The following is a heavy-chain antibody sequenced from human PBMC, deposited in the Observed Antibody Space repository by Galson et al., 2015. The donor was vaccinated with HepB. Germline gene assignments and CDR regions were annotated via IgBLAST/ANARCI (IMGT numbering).Heavy chain of an antibody. CDR2: IYSGGST. CDR1: GFTFNNYA. J-gene: IGHJ4*02. D-gene: IGHD2-15*01. CDR3: ARDYCSGGSCFFDY. Sequence: SLRLSCAASGFTFNNYAMSWVRQAPGKGLEWVSVIYSGGSTYYADSVKGRSTISRDNSKNTLYLQMNSLRAEDTAVYYCARDYCSGGSCFFDYWGQGTLVTVSS. V-gene: IGHV3-66*02.